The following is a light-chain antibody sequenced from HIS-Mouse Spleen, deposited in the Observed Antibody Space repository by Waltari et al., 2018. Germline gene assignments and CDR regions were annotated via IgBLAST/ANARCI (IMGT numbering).Light chain of an antibody. Sequence: QSALTQPASVSGSPGQSITISCTGTSSDVGSYNLGSWYQQHPGKAPKLMIYEGSKRPSGVSNRFSGSKSGNTASLTISGLQAEDEADYYCCSYAGSSTFVVVFGGGTKLTVL. J-gene: IGLJ2*01. V-gene: IGLV2-23*03. CDR2: EGS. CDR1: SSDVGSYNL. CDR3: CSYAGSSTFVVV.